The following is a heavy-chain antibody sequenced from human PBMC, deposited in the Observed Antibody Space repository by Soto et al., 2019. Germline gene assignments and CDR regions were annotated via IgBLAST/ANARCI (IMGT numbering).Heavy chain of an antibody. Sequence: QVQLVESGGGVAQPGTSLRLSCAASGFSFSSHAMHWVRQAPGKGLEWVAVISYHGVNKYYADSVRGRFTISRDNSKNTVYLQLDRLGTDDTGVYHCARGGWLQNPGSDYWGQGILVTVSS. CDR2: ISYHGVNK. D-gene: IGHD3-10*01. CDR1: GFSFSSHA. CDR3: ARGGWLQNPGSDY. J-gene: IGHJ4*02. V-gene: IGHV3-30*03.